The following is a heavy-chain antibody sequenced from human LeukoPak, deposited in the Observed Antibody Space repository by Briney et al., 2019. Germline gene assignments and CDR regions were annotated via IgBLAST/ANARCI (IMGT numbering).Heavy chain of an antibody. V-gene: IGHV3-15*01. D-gene: IGHD6-13*01. CDR3: TTRSSGIAAAGRGR. CDR1: GFTFSNAW. J-gene: IGHJ4*02. Sequence: PGGSLRLSCAASGFTFSNAWMSWVRQAPGKGLEWVGRIKSKTDGGTTDYAAPVKGRFTISRDDSKNTLYLQMNSLKTEDTAVYYCTTRSSGIAAAGRGRWGQGTLATVSS. CDR2: IKSKTDGGTT.